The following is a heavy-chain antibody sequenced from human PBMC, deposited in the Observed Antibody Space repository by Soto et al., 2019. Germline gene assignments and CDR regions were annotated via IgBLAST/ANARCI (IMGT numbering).Heavy chain of an antibody. CDR3: ARNHESSFGVVTYYYGMDV. CDR1: GGTFSSYA. D-gene: IGHD3-3*01. CDR2: IIPIFGTA. Sequence: SVKVSCKASGGTFSSYAISWVRQAPGQGLEWMGGIIPIFGTANYAQKFQGRVMITADESTSTAYMELSSLRSEDTAVYYCARNHESSFGVVTYYYGMDVWGQGTTVTVSS. J-gene: IGHJ6*02. V-gene: IGHV1-69*13.